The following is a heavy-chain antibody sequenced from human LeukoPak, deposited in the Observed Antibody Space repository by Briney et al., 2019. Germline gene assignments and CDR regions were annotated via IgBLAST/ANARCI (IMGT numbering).Heavy chain of an antibody. CDR3: AKDDWVLAFDI. V-gene: IGHV3-23*01. Sequence: SXVXXXXGXXXEWVSAISGSGGSTYYADSVKGRFTISRDNSKNTLYLQMNSLRAEDTAVYYCAKDDWVLAFDIWGQGTMVTVSS. J-gene: IGHJ3*02. D-gene: IGHD3-9*01. CDR2: ISGSGGST.